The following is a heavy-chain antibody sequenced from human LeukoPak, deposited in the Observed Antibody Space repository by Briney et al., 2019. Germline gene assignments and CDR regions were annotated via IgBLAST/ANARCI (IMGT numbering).Heavy chain of an antibody. CDR3: ARGEAARLDYYYYYMAG. Sequence: ASVKVSCKASGGTFSSYAISWVRQAPGQGLEWMGGIIPIFGTANYAQKFQGRVTITTDESTSTAYMELSSLRSEDTAVYYWARGEAARLDYYYYYMAGWGKGTTVTVSS. D-gene: IGHD6-6*01. CDR1: GGTFSSYA. V-gene: IGHV1-69*05. CDR2: IIPIFGTA. J-gene: IGHJ6*03.